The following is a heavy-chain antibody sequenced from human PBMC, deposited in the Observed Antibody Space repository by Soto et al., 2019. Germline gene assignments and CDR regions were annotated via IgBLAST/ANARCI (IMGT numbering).Heavy chain of an antibody. Sequence: EVQLVESGGGLVQPGGSLRLSCVVSGITFSTYRMHWVRQAPGKGLVWVSHIKSDGTVTHYSDSVRGRFIISRDNAKNTLFLQMNCLRAEDTAVYYCARANYDFWSGYYLDYWGQGTLVTVSS. J-gene: IGHJ4*02. CDR1: GITFSTYR. CDR2: IKSDGTVT. CDR3: ARANYDFWSGYYLDY. V-gene: IGHV3-74*01. D-gene: IGHD3-3*01.